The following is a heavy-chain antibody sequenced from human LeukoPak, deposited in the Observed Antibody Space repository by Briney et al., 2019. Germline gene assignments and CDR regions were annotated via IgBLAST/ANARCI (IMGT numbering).Heavy chain of an antibody. CDR3: ARASGTGSYILDS. Sequence: GGSLRLSCVASGFSFSTCAIHWVRQAPGKGLEWGAIIWSDGTNEKYANSVKGRFTISRDNFENTVYLQMNSLRADDTAVYYCARASGTGSYILDSWGQGTLLTVSP. V-gene: IGHV3-33*01. D-gene: IGHD1-26*01. J-gene: IGHJ4*02. CDR2: IWSDGTNE. CDR1: GFSFSTCA.